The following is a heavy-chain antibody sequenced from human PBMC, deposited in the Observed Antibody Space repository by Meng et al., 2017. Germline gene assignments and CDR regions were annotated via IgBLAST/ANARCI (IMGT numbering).Heavy chain of an antibody. CDR1: GGSISSSNC. CDR2: INHSGST. Sequence: GLPSAAVPGLVKPSGTLSLTCAVSGGSISSSNCWSWVRQPPGKGLEWIGEINHSGSTNYNPSLKSRVTISVDKSKIQFSLKLSSVTAADTAVYYCARDRGAVAGTNFDYWGQGTLVTVSS. CDR3: ARDRGAVAGTNFDY. V-gene: IGHV4-4*02. D-gene: IGHD6-19*01. J-gene: IGHJ4*02.